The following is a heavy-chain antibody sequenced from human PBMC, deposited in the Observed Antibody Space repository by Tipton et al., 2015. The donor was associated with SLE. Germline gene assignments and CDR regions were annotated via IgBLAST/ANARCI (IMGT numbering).Heavy chain of an antibody. Sequence: TLSLTCAVSGGSISSDGYSWNWIRQPPGKGLEWIGYIYYSGNTYYNPSLGSRLTISVDTSKDQFSLRLTSVTAADTAVYYCARATDWNLSPDVWGKGTTVTVSS. CDR1: GGSISSDGYS. V-gene: IGHV4-30-4*07. D-gene: IGHD1-7*01. CDR2: IYYSGNT. J-gene: IGHJ6*04. CDR3: ARATDWNLSPDV.